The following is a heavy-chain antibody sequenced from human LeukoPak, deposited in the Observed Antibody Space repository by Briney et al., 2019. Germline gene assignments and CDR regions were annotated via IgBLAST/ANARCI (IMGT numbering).Heavy chain of an antibody. CDR3: AKDAAGSSWPYYFDY. J-gene: IGHJ4*02. Sequence: GGSLRLSCAASGFTFSSYAMSWVRQAPGKGLEWVSGISDSGGSTYYADSVKGRFTISRDNSKNTVYLQMNSLRAEDTAVYYCAKDAAGSSWPYYFDYWGQGTLVTVSS. CDR2: ISDSGGST. CDR1: GFTFSSYA. V-gene: IGHV3-23*01. D-gene: IGHD6-13*01.